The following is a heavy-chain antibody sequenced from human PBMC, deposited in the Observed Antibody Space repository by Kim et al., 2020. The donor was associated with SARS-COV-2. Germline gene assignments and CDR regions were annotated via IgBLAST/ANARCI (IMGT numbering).Heavy chain of an antibody. CDR3: AKALLRGVNFYYYGMDV. Sequence: MKGRITISRDNAENTLYLQLNSLRPEDTAVYYCAKALLRGVNFYYYGMDVWGQGTTVTVSS. V-gene: IGHV3-30*02. J-gene: IGHJ6*02. D-gene: IGHD3-10*01.